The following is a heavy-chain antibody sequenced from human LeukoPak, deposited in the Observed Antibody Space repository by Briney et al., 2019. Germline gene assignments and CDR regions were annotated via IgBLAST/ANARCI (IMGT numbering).Heavy chain of an antibody. D-gene: IGHD2-8*02. CDR3: ARDRRYFDTGGLGGPDY. Sequence: GGSLRLSCAASGFTFDDYAMHWVRQGPGKGLEWVSGISWNSGSIGYADSVKGRFTISRDNAKNSLYLQMNNLRAEDTAVYYCARDRRYFDTGGLGGPDYWGQGTLVTVSS. J-gene: IGHJ4*02. V-gene: IGHV3-9*01. CDR1: GFTFDDYA. CDR2: ISWNSGSI.